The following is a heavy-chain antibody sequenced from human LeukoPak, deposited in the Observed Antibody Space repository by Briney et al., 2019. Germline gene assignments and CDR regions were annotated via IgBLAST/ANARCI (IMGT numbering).Heavy chain of an antibody. D-gene: IGHD5-24*01. V-gene: IGHV3-21*01. CDR3: ARAAGRDGYNFNYYYMDV. CDR1: GFTFSSYS. Sequence: PGGSLRLSCAASGFTFSSYSMNWVRQAPGKGLEWVSSISSSSSYIYYADSVKGRFTISRDNAKNSLYLQMNRLRAEDTAVYYCARAAGRDGYNFNYYYMDVWGKGTTVTVSS. J-gene: IGHJ6*03. CDR2: ISSSSSYI.